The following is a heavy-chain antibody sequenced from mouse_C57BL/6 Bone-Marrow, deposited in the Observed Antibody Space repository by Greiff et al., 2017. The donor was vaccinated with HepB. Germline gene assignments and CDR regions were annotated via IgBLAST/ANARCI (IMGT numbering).Heavy chain of an antibody. D-gene: IGHD1-1*01. V-gene: IGHV1-78*01. CDR3: ARGDYYGSSIWYFDV. CDR1: GYTFTDHT. CDR2: IYPRDGST. J-gene: IGHJ1*03. Sequence: QVQLQQSDAELVKPGASVKISCKVSGYTFTDHTIHWMKQRPEQGLEWIGYIYPRDGSTKYNEKFKGKATLTADKSSSTAYMQLNSLTSEDSAVYFCARGDYYGSSIWYFDVWGTGTTVTVSS.